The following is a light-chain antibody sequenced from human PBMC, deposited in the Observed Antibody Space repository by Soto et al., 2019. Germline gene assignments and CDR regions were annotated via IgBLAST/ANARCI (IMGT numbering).Light chain of an antibody. CDR1: ALPQKY. V-gene: IGLV3-10*01. J-gene: IGLJ2*01. CDR2: EDS. CDR3: YSRDSSGYQRV. Sequence: SYELTQPPSVSVFPGQTARITCSGDALPQKYAYWYQQKSGQAPVLVIYEDSERPSGTPERFSGSSSGTMATLTISGARVEDEADYYCYSRDSSGYQRVFGGGTKLTVL.